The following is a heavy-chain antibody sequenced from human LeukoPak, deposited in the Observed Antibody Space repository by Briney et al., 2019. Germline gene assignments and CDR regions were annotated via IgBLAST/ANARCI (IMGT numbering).Heavy chain of an antibody. CDR2: ISGSGGST. CDR1: GFTFSSYA. D-gene: IGHD2-15*01. CDR3: ARLAGVQVVYYYYMDV. V-gene: IGHV3-23*01. J-gene: IGHJ6*03. Sequence: PGGSLRLSCAASGFTFSSYAMSWVRQAPGKGLEWVSAISGSGGSTYYADSVKGRFTISRDNSKNTLYLQMNSLRAKDTAVYYCARLAGVQVVYYYYMDVWGKGTTVTVSS.